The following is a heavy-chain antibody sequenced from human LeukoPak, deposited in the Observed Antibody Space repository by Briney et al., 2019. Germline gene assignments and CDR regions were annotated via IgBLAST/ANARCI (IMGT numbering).Heavy chain of an antibody. CDR2: IKEDGSGK. V-gene: IGHV3-7*01. D-gene: IGHD6-13*01. CDR3: ARDRESNWYPFLDS. Sequence: AGGSLRPSCATSGFTFANYLMSWVRQTPGKGLEWVANIKEDGSGKWYVDSVRGRFTISRDNAKNSLYLQMNSLRAEDTAVYYCARDRESNWYPFLDSWGQGTLVTVSS. J-gene: IGHJ4*02. CDR1: GFTFANYL.